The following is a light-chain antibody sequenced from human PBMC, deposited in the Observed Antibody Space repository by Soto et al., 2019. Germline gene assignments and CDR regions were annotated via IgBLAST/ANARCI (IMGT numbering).Light chain of an antibody. CDR2: SAF. V-gene: IGKV3-15*01. CDR1: QSISNS. J-gene: IGKJ1*01. Sequence: EIVMTQSPATLSASPGERATLSCRASQSISNSLAWYQQKPGQAPRLVIYSAFTRATGIPARFSGSGSGTEFTLTISSLQSEDFAVYYCQQYNKWPPWTFGQGTKV. CDR3: QQYNKWPPWT.